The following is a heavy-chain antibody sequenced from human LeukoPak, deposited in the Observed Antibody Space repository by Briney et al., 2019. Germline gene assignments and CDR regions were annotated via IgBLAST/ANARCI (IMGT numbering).Heavy chain of an antibody. D-gene: IGHD6-19*01. J-gene: IGHJ4*02. CDR2: ISGGSIT. CDR3: ARDAHGSGRGKIDY. V-gene: IGHV3-23*01. Sequence: GGSLRLSCVASGFTFGTHAMSWVRQVPGKGLEWVSGISGGSITYYSDSVKGRFTISRDNSRATLFLQMNSLRSEDTAVYYCARDAHGSGRGKIDYWGQGTLVTVSS. CDR1: GFTFGTHA.